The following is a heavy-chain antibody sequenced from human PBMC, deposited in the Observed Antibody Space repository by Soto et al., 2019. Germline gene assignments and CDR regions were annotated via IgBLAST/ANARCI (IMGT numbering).Heavy chain of an antibody. D-gene: IGHD2-2*01. CDR1: GGTFGSYA. CDR2: IIPIPGTA. J-gene: IGHJ6*04. Sequence: QVQLVQSGAEVKKPGSSVKVSCKASGGTFGSYAISWVRQAPGQGLEWMGGIIPIPGTANYAQKFQGRVTIAADESTSTAYMELSSLSCEDTAVYYCARSQGSSTSLGTYCYYYYGMDVWGSGTTVTVSS. CDR3: ARSQGSSTSLGTYCYYYYGMDV. V-gene: IGHV1-69*01.